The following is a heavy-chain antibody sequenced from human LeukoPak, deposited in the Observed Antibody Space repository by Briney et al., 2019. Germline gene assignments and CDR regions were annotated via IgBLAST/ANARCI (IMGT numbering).Heavy chain of an antibody. V-gene: IGHV3-74*03. Sequence: GGSLRLSCAASGFTFSDYYMSWIRQAPGKGLVWISRINSDGKSTVYADSVKGRFTISRDNAKNSLYLQMNSLRAEDTAVYYCATYSSLNRREFQYWGQGTLLTVSS. D-gene: IGHD3-22*01. J-gene: IGHJ1*01. CDR2: INSDGKST. CDR3: ATYSSLNRREFQY. CDR1: GFTFSDYY.